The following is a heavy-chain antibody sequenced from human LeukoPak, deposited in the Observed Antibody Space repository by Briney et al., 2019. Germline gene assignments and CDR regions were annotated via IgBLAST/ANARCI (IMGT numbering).Heavy chain of an antibody. D-gene: IGHD2-2*02. Sequence: GGSLRLSCAASGFTFGSYAMSWVRQAPGTGLEWVSAISGSGGTTYYADSVKGRFTISRDNSKNTLYLQMNSLRAEDTAVYYCAKGGYTPGLWDDYWGLGTLVTVSS. V-gene: IGHV3-23*01. CDR2: ISGSGGTT. J-gene: IGHJ4*02. CDR3: AKGGYTPGLWDDY. CDR1: GFTFGSYA.